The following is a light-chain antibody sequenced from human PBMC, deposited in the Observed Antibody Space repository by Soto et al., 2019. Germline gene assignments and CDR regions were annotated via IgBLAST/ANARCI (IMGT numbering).Light chain of an antibody. CDR2: EVS. Sequence: QSALTQPASVSGSPGQSITISCTGTSSDVGGYNYVSWYQQHPGKAPKLMIYEVSNRPSEISDRFSGSRSANTASLTISGLQAEDEGDYYCTSYASTNVWLFGGGTQLTVL. CDR1: SSDVGGYNY. CDR3: TSYASTNVWL. J-gene: IGLJ3*02. V-gene: IGLV2-14*01.